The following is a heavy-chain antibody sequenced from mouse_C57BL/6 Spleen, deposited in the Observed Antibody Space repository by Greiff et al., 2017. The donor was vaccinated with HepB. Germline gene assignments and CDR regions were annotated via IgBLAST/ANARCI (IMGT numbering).Heavy chain of an antibody. D-gene: IGHD2-14*01. CDR2: IHPNSGST. CDR1: GYTFTSYW. V-gene: IGHV1-64*01. Sequence: VQLQQSGAELVKPGASVKLSCKASGYTFTSYWMHWVKQRPGQGLEWIGMIHPNSGSTNYNEKFKSKATLTVDKSSSTAYMQLSSLTSEDSAVYYCAREDYRRAMDYWGQGTSVTVSS. CDR3: AREDYRRAMDY. J-gene: IGHJ4*01.